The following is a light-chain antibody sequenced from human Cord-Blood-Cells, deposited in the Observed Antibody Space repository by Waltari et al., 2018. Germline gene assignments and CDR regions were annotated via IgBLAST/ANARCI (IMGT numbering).Light chain of an antibody. J-gene: IGKJ4*01. Sequence: DIQMTQYPSSLSASVGVRVTITCQASQDISNYLNWYQQKPGKAPKRLIYDASNLETGVPSRCSGSGSGTDFTFTVSRLKPEDIATYYCQQYDNLPPLTVGGGTKVEIK. CDR3: QQYDNLPPLT. CDR2: DAS. CDR1: QDISNY. V-gene: IGKV1-33*01.